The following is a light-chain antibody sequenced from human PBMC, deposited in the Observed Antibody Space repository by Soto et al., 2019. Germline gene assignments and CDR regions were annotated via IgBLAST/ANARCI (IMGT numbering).Light chain of an antibody. CDR3: QQSYSTLSIT. J-gene: IGKJ5*01. Sequence: DIQMTQSPSSLSASVGDRVTITCRARQSISRYLNWYQQKPGRAPKLLIYAASSLQSGVPSRFSGSGSGTDFTLTISSLQPEDFATYYCQQSYSTLSITVGQGTRLEIK. CDR2: AAS. CDR1: QSISRY. V-gene: IGKV1-39*01.